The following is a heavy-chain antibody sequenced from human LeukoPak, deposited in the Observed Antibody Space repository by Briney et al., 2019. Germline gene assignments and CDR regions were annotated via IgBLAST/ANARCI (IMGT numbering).Heavy chain of an antibody. CDR2: IWYDASKT. CDR1: GFSFRTYG. Sequence: GRSLRLSCVASGFSFRTYGMHWVRQAPGKGLEWVAVIWYDASKTYCADSVKGRFTISRDNSNNTLYLQMNSLRAEDTAVYYCAKFDGGSYSWDVWGKGTTVAVSS. V-gene: IGHV3-33*06. CDR3: AKFDGGSYSWDV. D-gene: IGHD2-15*01. J-gene: IGHJ6*04.